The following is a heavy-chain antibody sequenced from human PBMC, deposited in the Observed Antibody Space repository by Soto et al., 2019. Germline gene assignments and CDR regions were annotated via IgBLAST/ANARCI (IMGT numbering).Heavy chain of an antibody. CDR1: GFTLSSYA. J-gene: IGHJ6*02. CDR3: ARDPIAVAGFYGMDV. Sequence: PGGSLRLSCAASGFTLSSYAMHWVRQAPGKGLEWVALISYDGSDKDYADSVKGRFTISRDNAKNTLYLQMNSLRAEDTAVYYCARDPIAVAGFYGMDVWGQGTTVTVSS. D-gene: IGHD6-19*01. V-gene: IGHV3-30-3*01. CDR2: ISYDGSDK.